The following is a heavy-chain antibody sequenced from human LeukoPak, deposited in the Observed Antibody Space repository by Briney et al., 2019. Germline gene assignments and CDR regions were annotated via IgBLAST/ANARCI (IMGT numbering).Heavy chain of an antibody. Sequence: GGSLRLSCAASGFTFSSYAMTWVRQAPGKGLEWVSAISGSGGSTYYADSVKGRFTNSRDNAKNSLYLQMNSLRAEDTAVYYCARGDVVVVAATTFDYWGQGTLVTVSS. D-gene: IGHD2-15*01. CDR2: ISGSGGST. J-gene: IGHJ4*02. CDR1: GFTFSSYA. CDR3: ARGDVVVVAATTFDY. V-gene: IGHV3-23*01.